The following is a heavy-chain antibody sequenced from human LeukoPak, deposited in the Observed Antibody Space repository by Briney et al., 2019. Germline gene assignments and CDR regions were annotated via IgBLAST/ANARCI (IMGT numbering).Heavy chain of an antibody. CDR1: LVTPSSAA. CDR2: ICATVGIT. J-gene: IGHJ6*02. CDR3: ARQIGGNYYYYGMDV. V-gene: IGHV3-23*01. D-gene: IGHD2-15*01. Sequence: VGSLRLSRVAPLVTPSSAAMSSGPAAPREGLWCGSHICATVGITYYADSVKGRFTISRDNSKNTLYLQMNSLRAEDTALYYCARQIGGNYYYYGMDVWGQGTTVTVSS.